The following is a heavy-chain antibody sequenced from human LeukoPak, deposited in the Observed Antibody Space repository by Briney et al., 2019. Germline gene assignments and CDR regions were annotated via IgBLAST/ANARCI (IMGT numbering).Heavy chain of an antibody. J-gene: IGHJ4*02. CDR2: IYHSGST. Sequence: SETLSLTCAVPGGSISSSNWWSWVRQLPGKGLGWIGEIYHSGSTNYNPSLKSRVTISVDTSKNQFSLKLSSVTAADTAVYYCARVSGSYYKSLDYWGQGTLVTVSS. V-gene: IGHV4-4*02. CDR3: ARVSGSYYKSLDY. D-gene: IGHD1-26*01. CDR1: GGSISSSNW.